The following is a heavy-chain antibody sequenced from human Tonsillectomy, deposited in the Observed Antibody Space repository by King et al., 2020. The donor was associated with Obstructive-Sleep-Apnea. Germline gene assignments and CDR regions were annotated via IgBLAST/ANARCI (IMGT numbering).Heavy chain of an antibody. V-gene: IGHV3-30*18. Sequence: VQLVESGGGVVQPGRSLRLSCAASGFTFSSYGMDWVRQAPGKGLEWVAIISHDGSNKYYADSVKGRFTISRDNSENTLYLQMNSLRAEDTAVYYCVKQLEHYYGMDVWGQGTTVTVSS. CDR3: VKQLEHYYGMDV. J-gene: IGHJ6*02. CDR2: ISHDGSNK. D-gene: IGHD3-3*01. CDR1: GFTFSSYG.